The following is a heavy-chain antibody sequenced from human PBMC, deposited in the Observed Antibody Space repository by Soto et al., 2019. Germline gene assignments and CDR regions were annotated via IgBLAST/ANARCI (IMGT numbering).Heavy chain of an antibody. J-gene: IGHJ6*02. Sequence: NPSETLSLTCTVYGGSISDHYWSWVRQPPGKGLEWTGYIYDSGTTKYNASLRSRVSISVDTSKKQISLKLTSVTAADTAVYYCARQGSGDLLYHGLDVWGQGTTVTVSS. CDR3: ARQGSGDLLYHGLDV. D-gene: IGHD3-10*01. CDR1: GGSISDHY. CDR2: IYDSGTT. V-gene: IGHV4-59*11.